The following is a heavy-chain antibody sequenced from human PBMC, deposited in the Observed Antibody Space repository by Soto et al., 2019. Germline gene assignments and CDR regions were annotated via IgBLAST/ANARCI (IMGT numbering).Heavy chain of an antibody. CDR2: ISGSSRTI. CDR3: ARESYYYAYGRNV. V-gene: IGHV3-11*01. J-gene: IGHJ6*02. CDR1: TSSLSYDY. Sequence: PGGSLRLSCAASTSSLSYDYMNWIRQVPGKVLEGVAYISGSSRTIYYADSVKGRFTVSRDNAQKSLFLQMNSLRTEDTAVYYCARESYYYAYGRNVWGQVTTVTVSS.